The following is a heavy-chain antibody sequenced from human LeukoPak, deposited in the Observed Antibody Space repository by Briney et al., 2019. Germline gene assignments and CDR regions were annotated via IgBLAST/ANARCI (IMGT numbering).Heavy chain of an antibody. V-gene: IGHV3-23*01. Sequence: QPGGSLRLSCAASGFTFSSYAMSWVRQAPGKGLEWVSAISGSGGSTYYADSVKGRFTISRDNSKNTLYLQMNSLRAEDTAVYYCTTTGIAAAGTFDYWGQGTLVTVSS. CDR2: ISGSGGST. CDR3: TTTGIAAAGTFDY. D-gene: IGHD6-13*01. J-gene: IGHJ4*02. CDR1: GFTFSSYA.